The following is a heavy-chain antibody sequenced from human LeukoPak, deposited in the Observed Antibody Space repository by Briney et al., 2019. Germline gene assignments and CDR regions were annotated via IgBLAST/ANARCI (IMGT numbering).Heavy chain of an antibody. V-gene: IGHV3-23*01. CDR1: GFTFSSYA. Sequence: GGSLRLSCAVSGFTFSSYAMSWVRQAPGKGLEWVSGTSGSAKSTYYADSVKGRFTISRDNSKNTMYLQMKSLRAEDTAEYFCAKDGYYYDSSGYYDGGYFDYWGQGTLVTVSS. J-gene: IGHJ4*02. CDR2: TSGSAKST. D-gene: IGHD3-22*01. CDR3: AKDGYYYDSSGYYDGGYFDY.